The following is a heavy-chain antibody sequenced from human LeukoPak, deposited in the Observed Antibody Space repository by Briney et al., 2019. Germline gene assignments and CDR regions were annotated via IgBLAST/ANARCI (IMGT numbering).Heavy chain of an antibody. CDR2: IYYSGST. Sequence: PSEALSLTCTVSGGSVSSGSYYWSWIRQPPGKGLEWIGSIYYSGSTNYNPSLKSRVTISVDTSKSQFSLKLSSVTAADTAVYYCARVLFYGSGSQPFDYWGQGTLVTVSS. V-gene: IGHV4-61*01. CDR1: GGSVSSGSYY. D-gene: IGHD3-10*01. CDR3: ARVLFYGSGSQPFDY. J-gene: IGHJ4*02.